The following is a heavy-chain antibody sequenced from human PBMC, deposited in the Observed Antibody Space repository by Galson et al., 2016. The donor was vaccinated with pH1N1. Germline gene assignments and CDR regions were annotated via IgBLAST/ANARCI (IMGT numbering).Heavy chain of an antibody. CDR2: LNTCNGNT. J-gene: IGHJ3*02. Sequence: SVKVSCKASGYTFTTYAVHWVRQAPGQRLEWMGWLNTCNGNTKYSQKFQDRVTMTRDTSASTAYMELSSLRSEDTAVYYCARLGQRHLYIWGQGTRVTVSS. CDR1: GYTFTTYA. CDR3: ARLGQRHLYI. V-gene: IGHV1-3*04. D-gene: IGHD6-25*01.